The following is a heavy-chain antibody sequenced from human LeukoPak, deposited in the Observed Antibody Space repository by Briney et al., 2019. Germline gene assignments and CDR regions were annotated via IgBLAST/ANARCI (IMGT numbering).Heavy chain of an antibody. CDR1: GFTFSSYW. D-gene: IGHD5-18*01. CDR3: AREGAMVTFDP. J-gene: IGHJ5*02. CDR2: INSDGSST. Sequence: GGSLRLSCAASGFTFSSYWMHWVRQAPGKGLVWVSRINSDGSSTSYADSVKGRFTISRDNAKNTLYLQMNSLRAEDTGVYYCAREGAMVTFDPWGQGTLVTVSS. V-gene: IGHV3-74*01.